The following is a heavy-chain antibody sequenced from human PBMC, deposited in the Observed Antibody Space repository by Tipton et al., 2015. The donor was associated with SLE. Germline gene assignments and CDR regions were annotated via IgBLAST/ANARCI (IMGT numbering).Heavy chain of an antibody. CDR1: GGSFSGYY. CDR3: ARLHGGDNYYFDY. D-gene: IGHD1-1*01. V-gene: IGHV4-34*01. CDR2: INHSGST. Sequence: TLSLTCAVYGGSFSGYYWIWIRQPPGKGLECIGEINHSGSTNYNPSLKSRVSISVDTSKKQFSLKLSSVTAADTAVYYCARLHGGDNYYFDYWGQGTLVTVSS. J-gene: IGHJ4*02.